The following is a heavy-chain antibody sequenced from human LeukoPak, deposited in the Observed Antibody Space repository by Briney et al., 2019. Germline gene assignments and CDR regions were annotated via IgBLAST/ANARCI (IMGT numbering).Heavy chain of an antibody. J-gene: IGHJ4*02. CDR2: MYYSGST. CDR3: ISSILRRSFDY. Sequence: SETLSLTCTVSGGSISSDGYYWSWIRQHPGKGLEWIGCMYYSGSTYYNPSLKSRVTISVDTSKNQFSLKLSSVTAADTAMYYCISSILRRSFDYWGQGTLVTVSS. V-gene: IGHV4-31*03. D-gene: IGHD6-13*01. CDR1: GGSISSDGYY.